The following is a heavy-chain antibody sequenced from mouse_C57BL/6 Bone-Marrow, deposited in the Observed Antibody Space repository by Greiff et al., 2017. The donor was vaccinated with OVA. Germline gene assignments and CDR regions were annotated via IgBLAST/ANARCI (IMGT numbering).Heavy chain of an antibody. V-gene: IGHV1-61*01. Sequence: VQLQQPGAELVRPGSSVKLSCKASGYTFTSYWMDWVKQRPGQGLEWIGNIYPSDSDTHYNQKFKDKATLTVDKSSSTAYMQLSSLTSEDSAVYDCAIWDYGNWGAWFGYWGQGTLVTVSA. CDR3: AIWDYGNWGAWFGY. D-gene: IGHD2-1*01. J-gene: IGHJ3*01. CDR2: IYPSDSDT. CDR1: GYTFTSYW.